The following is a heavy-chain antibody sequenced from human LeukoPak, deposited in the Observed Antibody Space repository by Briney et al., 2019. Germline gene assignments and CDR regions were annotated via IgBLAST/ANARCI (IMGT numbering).Heavy chain of an antibody. CDR3: ARGDSPRGYDSPQD. Sequence: SQTLSLTCTVSGGSISSGSYYWSWIRQPAGKGLEWIGRIYTSGSTNYNPSLKSRVTISVDTSKNQFSLKLSSVTAADTAVYYCARGDSPRGYDSPQDWGQGTMVTVSS. J-gene: IGHJ3*01. D-gene: IGHD5-12*01. CDR1: GGSISSGSYY. V-gene: IGHV4-61*02. CDR2: IYTSGST.